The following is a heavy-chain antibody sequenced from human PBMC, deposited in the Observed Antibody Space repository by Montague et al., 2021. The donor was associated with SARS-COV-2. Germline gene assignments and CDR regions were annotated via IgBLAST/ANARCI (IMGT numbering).Heavy chain of an antibody. D-gene: IGHD2/OR15-2a*01. Sequence: TLSLTCTVSGTSIRSGGYYWTWIRQHPGKGLERIGYIFHTGRAYYXXSLETRVNISVDTSNNLFSLRLSSVTAADTAMYFCARGRLFYYLDYWGQGTLVTVSS. CDR3: ARGRLFYYLDY. CDR1: GTSIRSGGYY. J-gene: IGHJ4*02. CDR2: IFHTGRA. V-gene: IGHV4-31*03.